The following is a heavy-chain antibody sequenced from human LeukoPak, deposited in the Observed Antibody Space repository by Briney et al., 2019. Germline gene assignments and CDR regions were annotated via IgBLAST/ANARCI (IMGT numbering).Heavy chain of an antibody. CDR1: GGTFSSYA. CDR2: IIPILGIA. V-gene: IGHV1-69*04. Sequence: ASVKVSCKASGGTFSSYAISWVRQAPGQGLEWMGRIIPILGIANYAQKFQGRVTITADKSTSTGYMELSSLRSEDTAVYYCARTSYDSSGYFTMTNWGQGTLVTVSS. J-gene: IGHJ4*02. D-gene: IGHD3-22*01. CDR3: ARTSYDSSGYFTMTN.